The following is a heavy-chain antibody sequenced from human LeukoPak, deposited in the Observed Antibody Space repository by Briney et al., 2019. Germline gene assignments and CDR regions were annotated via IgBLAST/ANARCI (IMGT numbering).Heavy chain of an antibody. CDR1: GYTLTSYD. CDR2: MNPNSGNT. V-gene: IGHV1-8*03. CDR3: ARINYGDYRYGLDV. Sequence: GASVKVSCKASGYTLTSYDVNWVRQATGQGLEWMGWMNPNSGNTGYAQKFQGRVTITRNTSISTAYMELSSLRSEDTAVYYCARINYGDYRYGLDVWGQGTTVTVSS. D-gene: IGHD4-17*01. J-gene: IGHJ6*02.